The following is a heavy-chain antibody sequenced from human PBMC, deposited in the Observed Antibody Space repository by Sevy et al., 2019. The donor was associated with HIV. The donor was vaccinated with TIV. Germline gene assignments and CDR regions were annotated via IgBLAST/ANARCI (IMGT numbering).Heavy chain of an antibody. CDR3: AKDFTGDNGMDV. D-gene: IGHD7-27*01. J-gene: IGHJ6*02. CDR1: GFTFSTYG. V-gene: IGHV3-30*18. Sequence: GGSLRLSCAASGFTFSTYGMHWVRQAPGKGLEWVAVISYHGRNKFYGDSVEGRFTISRDNSKKTLYLQMNSLRAEDTAVYYCAKDFTGDNGMDVWGQGTMVTVSS. CDR2: ISYHGRNK.